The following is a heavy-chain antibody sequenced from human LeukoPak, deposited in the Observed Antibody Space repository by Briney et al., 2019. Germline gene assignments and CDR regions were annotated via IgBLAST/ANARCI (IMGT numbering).Heavy chain of an antibody. V-gene: IGHV4-59*01. CDR2: IYYDGST. Sequence: PSETLSLTCAVSRGSISSYYWSWIRQSPGKGLEWIGYIYYDGSTNYNPSLKSRATISLDTSKNQFSLRLSSVTAADTAVYYCASLGGSGSWNFGYWGQGALVTVSS. J-gene: IGHJ4*02. CDR1: RGSISSYY. CDR3: ASLGGSGSWNFGY. D-gene: IGHD3-10*01.